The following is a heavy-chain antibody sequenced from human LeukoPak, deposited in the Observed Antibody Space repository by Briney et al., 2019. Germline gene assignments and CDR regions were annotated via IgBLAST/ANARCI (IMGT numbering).Heavy chain of an antibody. V-gene: IGHV3-48*04. CDR2: ISSSSSTI. Sequence: GGSLRLSCAPSGFTFSSYNLNWVRQAPGKGLEWVSYISSSSSTIYYADSVKGRFTISRDNAKNSLYLQMNSLRAEDTAVYYCARITTVTNDYWGQGTLVTVSS. CDR1: GFTFSSYN. CDR3: ARITTVTNDY. D-gene: IGHD4-17*01. J-gene: IGHJ4*02.